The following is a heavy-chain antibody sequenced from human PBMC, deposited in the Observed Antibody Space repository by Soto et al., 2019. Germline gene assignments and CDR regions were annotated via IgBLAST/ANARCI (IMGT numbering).Heavy chain of an antibody. D-gene: IGHD1-1*01. CDR3: AIFVGLEPLFDY. CDR2: ISAYNGNT. V-gene: IGHV1-18*01. J-gene: IGHJ4*02. Sequence: ASVKVSCKASGYTFTSYGISWVRQAPGQGLEWMGWISAYNGNTNYAQKLQGRVTTTTDTSTSTAYMELRSLRSDDTAVYYCAIFVGLEPLFDYWGQGTLVTVSS. CDR1: GYTFTSYG.